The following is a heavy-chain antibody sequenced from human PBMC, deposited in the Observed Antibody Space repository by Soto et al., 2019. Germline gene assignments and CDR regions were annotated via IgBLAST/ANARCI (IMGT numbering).Heavy chain of an antibody. V-gene: IGHV4-30-4*08. CDR2: IYYSGST. J-gene: IGHJ4*02. CDR3: ARDGSGYYSD. D-gene: IGHD3-22*01. Sequence: SETLSLTCTVSGGSISSGGYYWSWIRQHPGKGLEWIGYIYYSGSTYYNPSLKSRVTISVDTSKNQFSLKLSSVTAADTAVYYCARDGSGYYSDWGQGTLVTVSS. CDR1: GGSISSGGYY.